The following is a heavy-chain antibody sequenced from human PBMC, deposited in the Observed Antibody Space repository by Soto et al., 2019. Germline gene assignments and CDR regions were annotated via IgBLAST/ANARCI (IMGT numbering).Heavy chain of an antibody. D-gene: IGHD7-27*01. CDR1: GGSFSGYY. CDR3: ARGWGRIFDY. V-gene: IGHV4-34*01. J-gene: IGHJ4*02. CDR2: INHSGST. Sequence: QVQLQQWGAGLLKPSETLSLTCAVYGGSFSGYYWNWIRQPPGKGLEWSGEINHSGSTNYNPSLKSRVTISVDTSKNQFSLKLNSVTAADTAVYYCARGWGRIFDYWGQGTLVTVSS.